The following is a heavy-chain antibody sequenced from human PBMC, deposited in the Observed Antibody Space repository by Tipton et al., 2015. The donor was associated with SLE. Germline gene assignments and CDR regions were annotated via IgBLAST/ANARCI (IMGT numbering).Heavy chain of an antibody. CDR3: ARDKGGSRGYYDYYGMDV. V-gene: IGHV4-4*07. D-gene: IGHD5-12*01. Sequence: TLSLTCTVSGGSISGYYWSWIRQPAGKGLEWIGRVYGTGSTNYNPSLKSRVTISVDTSKNQFSLKLSSVTAADTAVYYCARDKGGSRGYYDYYGMDVWGQGTTVTVSS. CDR1: GGSISGYY. J-gene: IGHJ6*02. CDR2: VYGTGST.